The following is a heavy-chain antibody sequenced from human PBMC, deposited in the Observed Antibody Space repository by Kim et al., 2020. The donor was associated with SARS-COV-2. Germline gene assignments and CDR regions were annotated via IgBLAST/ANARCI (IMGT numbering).Heavy chain of an antibody. V-gene: IGHV4-39*01. CDR1: GGSISSSSYY. J-gene: IGHJ4*02. CDR2: IYHSGST. Sequence: ETLSLTCTVSGGSISSSSYYWGWIRQPPGKGLEWIGSIYHSGSTYYNPSLKSRVTISVDTSKNQFSLKLSSVTAADTAVYYCARLYDSSGYYYSFDYWGQGTLATVSS. CDR3: ARLYDSSGYYYSFDY. D-gene: IGHD3-22*01.